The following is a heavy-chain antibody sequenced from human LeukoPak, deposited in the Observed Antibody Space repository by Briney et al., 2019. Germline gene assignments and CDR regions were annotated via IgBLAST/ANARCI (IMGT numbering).Heavy chain of an antibody. Sequence: GGSLRLSCAASGFTFSNYAMSWVRQAPGKGLEWVSAISGSGAGTYYADSVKGRFTISRDNSKNTLYLQMNSLRAEDTALYYCAKAWGNIAAAGTYYFDYWGQGTLVTVSS. D-gene: IGHD6-13*01. V-gene: IGHV3-23*01. CDR3: AKAWGNIAAAGTYYFDY. CDR2: ISGSGAGT. CDR1: GFTFSNYA. J-gene: IGHJ4*02.